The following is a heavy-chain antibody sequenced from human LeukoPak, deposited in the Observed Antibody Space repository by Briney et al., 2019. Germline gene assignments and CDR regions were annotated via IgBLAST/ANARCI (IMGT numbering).Heavy chain of an antibody. J-gene: IGHJ4*02. CDR2: IYHSGTT. V-gene: IGHV4-59*01. CDR3: AGEGYASGWYPD. D-gene: IGHD6-19*01. CDR1: GASITSSY. Sequence: PSETLSPTCTVSGASITSSYWNWIRQAPGKGLEWIGYIYHSGTTNYNPSLSSRVTISVATSKNQVSLKLRSVTAADTAVYYCAGEGYASGWYPDWGQGTLVTVSS.